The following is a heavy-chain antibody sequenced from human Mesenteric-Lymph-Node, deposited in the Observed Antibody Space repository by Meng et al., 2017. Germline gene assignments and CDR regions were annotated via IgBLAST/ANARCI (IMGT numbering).Heavy chain of an antibody. J-gene: IGHJ5*02. V-gene: IGHV1-8*03. CDR3: ATTHYYDGSGYYHPFDP. CDR1: GYTFTSYD. D-gene: IGHD3-22*01. Sequence: ASVKVSCKASGYTFTSYDINWVRQATGQGLEWMGWLNPNTGNTGYAQKFQGRVTITRDTSIGTAYMELSSLRLEDTAVYYCATTHYYDGSGYYHPFDPWGQGTLVTVSS. CDR2: LNPNTGNT.